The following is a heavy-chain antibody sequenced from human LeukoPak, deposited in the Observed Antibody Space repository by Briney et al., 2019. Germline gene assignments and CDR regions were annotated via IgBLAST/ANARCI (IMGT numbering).Heavy chain of an antibody. D-gene: IGHD2-15*01. CDR3: ARGYCSGSRCDSGFYFDN. J-gene: IGHJ4*02. CDR1: GFTFSDYW. V-gene: IGHV3-7*01. CDR2: IKQDESEK. Sequence: GGSLRLSCAASGFTFSDYWMSWVRQAPGKGLEWVAHIKQDESEKYFVDSVKGRFTISRDNAKKSVYLQMNSLGAEDTAVYYCARGYCSGSRCDSGFYFDNWGQGALVTVSS.